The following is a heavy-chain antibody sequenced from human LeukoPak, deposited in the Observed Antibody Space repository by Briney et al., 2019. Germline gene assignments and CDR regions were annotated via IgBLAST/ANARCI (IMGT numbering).Heavy chain of an antibody. CDR3: ARDPAPLRYFDWSPDWYFDL. J-gene: IGHJ2*01. V-gene: IGHV4-59*01. CDR1: GGSISSYY. CDR2: IYYSGST. Sequence: PSETLSLTCTVSGGSISSYYWSWIRQPPGKGLEWIGYIYYSGSTNYNPSLKSRVTISVDTSKNQFSLKLSSVTAADTAVYYCARDPAPLRYFDWSPDWYFDLWGRGTLVTVSS. D-gene: IGHD3-9*01.